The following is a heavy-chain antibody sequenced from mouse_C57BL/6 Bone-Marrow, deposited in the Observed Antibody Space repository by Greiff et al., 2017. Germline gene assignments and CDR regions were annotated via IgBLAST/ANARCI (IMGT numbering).Heavy chain of an antibody. J-gene: IGHJ3*01. Sequence: EVMLVESGGGLVKPGGSLKLSCAASGFTFSSYAMSWVRQTPEKRLEWVATISGGGSYTYYPDNVKGRFTISRDNAKNNLYLQMSHLKSEDTAMYYCARPLYDYVVAWFAYWGQGTLVTVSA. CDR3: ARPLYDYVVAWFAY. CDR1: GFTFSSYA. D-gene: IGHD2-4*01. V-gene: IGHV5-4*03. CDR2: ISGGGSYT.